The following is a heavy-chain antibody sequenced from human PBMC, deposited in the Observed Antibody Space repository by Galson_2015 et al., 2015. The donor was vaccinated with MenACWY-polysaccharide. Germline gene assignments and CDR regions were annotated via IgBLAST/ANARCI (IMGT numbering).Heavy chain of an antibody. CDR3: TTVFHYDSSDPLDL. Sequence: GGGITTNYADSVKGRFTISRDNSKNTLYLQVNSLRAEDTAVYYCTTVFHYDSSDPLDLWGQGTLVTVSS. V-gene: IGHV3-23*01. CDR2: GGGITT. J-gene: IGHJ5*02. D-gene: IGHD3-22*01.